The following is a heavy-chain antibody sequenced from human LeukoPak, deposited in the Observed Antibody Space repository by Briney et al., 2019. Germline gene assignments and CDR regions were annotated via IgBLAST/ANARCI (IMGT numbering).Heavy chain of an antibody. D-gene: IGHD6-13*01. Sequence: SETLSLTCTASGGSIGNYYWSWIRQPPGKGLEGIGYVTNSGSTNYNPSLKSRVTISVDTSKNQFSLKLSSVIPADTAVYHCARELAAAGFDYWGQGTLVTVSS. CDR2: VTNSGST. CDR3: ARELAAAGFDY. V-gene: IGHV4-59*01. CDR1: GGSIGNYY. J-gene: IGHJ4*02.